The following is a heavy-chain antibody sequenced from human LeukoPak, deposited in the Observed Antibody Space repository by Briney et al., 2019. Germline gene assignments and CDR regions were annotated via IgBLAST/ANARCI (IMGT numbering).Heavy chain of an antibody. CDR3: ARMPGRSPDY. J-gene: IGHJ4*02. CDR1: GGSFSGYY. D-gene: IGHD3-10*01. V-gene: IGHV4-59*08. Sequence: SETLPLTCAVYGGSFSGYYWTWIRQPPGEGLEWIGYIDYSGNTKYNPSLQSRVTISVDTSKSQFFLKLNSVTAADTALYFCARMPGRSPDYRGQGTLVTVSS. CDR2: IDYSGNT.